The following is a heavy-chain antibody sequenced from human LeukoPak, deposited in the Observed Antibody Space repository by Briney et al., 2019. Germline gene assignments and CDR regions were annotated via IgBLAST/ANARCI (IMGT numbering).Heavy chain of an antibody. CDR1: GYTLTELS. Sequence: ASVKVSCKVSGYTLTELSMHWVRQAPGKGLEWMGGFDPEDGETIYAQKFQGRVTMTEDTSTDTACMELSSLRSEDTAVYYCATSIVGPTTDAFDIWGQGTMVTVSS. V-gene: IGHV1-24*01. CDR2: FDPEDGET. J-gene: IGHJ3*02. D-gene: IGHD1-26*01. CDR3: ATSIVGPTTDAFDI.